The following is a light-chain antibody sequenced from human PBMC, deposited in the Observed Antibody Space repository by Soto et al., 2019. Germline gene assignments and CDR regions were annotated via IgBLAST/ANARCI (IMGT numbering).Light chain of an antibody. CDR2: EVS. V-gene: IGLV2-14*01. CDR3: SSYTSSSTLESV. Sequence: QSALTQPASVSGSPGRSITISCTGTSSDVGGYNYVSWYQQHPGKAPKLMIYEVSNRPSGVSNRFSGSKSGNTASLTISGLQAEDEADYYCSSYTSSSTLESVFGTGTKGTVL. J-gene: IGLJ1*01. CDR1: SSDVGGYNY.